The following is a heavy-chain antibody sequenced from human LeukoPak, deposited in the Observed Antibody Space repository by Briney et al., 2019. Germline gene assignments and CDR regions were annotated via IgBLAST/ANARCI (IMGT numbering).Heavy chain of an antibody. Sequence: GGSLRLTCAASGFTFDDYGMSWVRQAPGKGLEWVSGINWNGGSTGYADSVKGRFTISRDNAKNSLYLQMNSLRAEDTALYYCARLKLMVAPDYWGQGILVTVSS. CDR3: ARLKLMVAPDY. D-gene: IGHD2-8*01. CDR2: INWNGGST. CDR1: GFTFDDYG. J-gene: IGHJ4*02. V-gene: IGHV3-20*04.